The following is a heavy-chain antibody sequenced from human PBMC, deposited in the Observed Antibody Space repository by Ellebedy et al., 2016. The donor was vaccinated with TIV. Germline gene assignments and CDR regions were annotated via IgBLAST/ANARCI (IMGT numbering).Heavy chain of an antibody. CDR2: ISSSGGTI. D-gene: IGHD1-7*01. CDR3: AKDPITGTLKHIGWFDP. Sequence: GESLKISXATSGFTFRSNGMSWVRQAPGKGLEWVSAISSSGGTIYYADSVKGRFTNSRDNSKNTLYLQMNSLRAEDTAVYYCAKDPITGTLKHIGWFDPWGQGTLVTVSS. V-gene: IGHV3-23*01. CDR1: GFTFRSNG. J-gene: IGHJ5*02.